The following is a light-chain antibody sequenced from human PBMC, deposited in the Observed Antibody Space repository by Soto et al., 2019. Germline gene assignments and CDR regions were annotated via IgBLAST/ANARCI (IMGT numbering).Light chain of an antibody. CDR1: QSLLHLNGDNY. J-gene: IGKJ1*01. CDR2: LAT. V-gene: IGKV2-28*01. CDR3: MQALQTPWT. Sequence: DIVMTQSPLSLPVTPGEPASISCRSSQSLLHLNGDNYLDWYLQKPGQSPQLLIYLATRRASGVPDRFSGSGSGTDFTLRISRVEAEDVGVYYCMQALQTPWTFGQGTKVDI.